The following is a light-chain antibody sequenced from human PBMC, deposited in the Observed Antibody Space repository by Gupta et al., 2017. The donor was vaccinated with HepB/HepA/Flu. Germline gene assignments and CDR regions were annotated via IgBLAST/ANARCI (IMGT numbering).Light chain of an antibody. J-gene: IGKJ1*01. V-gene: IGKV4-1*01. CDR2: WAS. Sequence: DIVMTQSPDSLAVSLGERATINCKSSQSVLYSSNNQNYLAWYQQKPGQPPKLLIYWASTRESGVPDRFSGSGSGKDFTLTISSLQAEDVAVYYCQQYYSTPPTFGQGTKVEIK. CDR1: QSVLYSSNNQNY. CDR3: QQYYSTPPT.